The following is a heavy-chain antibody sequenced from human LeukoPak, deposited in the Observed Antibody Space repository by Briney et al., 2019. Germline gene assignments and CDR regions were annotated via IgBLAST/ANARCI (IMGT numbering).Heavy chain of an antibody. CDR1: GGFITTGSHY. V-gene: IGHV4-39*02. J-gene: IGHJ6*02. CDR3: ARDSRLTVTTYYYGMDV. Sequence: SETLSLTCTVSGGFITTGSHYWGWVRQPPGKGLEWIGSIYHSGTTYYKSSLKSRVTISIDTSKTQFSLTLTSVTAADTAVYYCARDSRLTVTTYYYGMDVWGQGTTVTVSS. CDR2: IYHSGTT. D-gene: IGHD4-17*01.